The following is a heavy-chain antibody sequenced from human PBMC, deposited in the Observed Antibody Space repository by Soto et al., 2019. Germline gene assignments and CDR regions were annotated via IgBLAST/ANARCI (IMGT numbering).Heavy chain of an antibody. Sequence: ASVKVSCKASGYTFTSYGISWVRQAPGQGLEWMGWISAYNGNTNYAQKLQGRVTMTTDTSTSTAYMELRSLRADDTAVYYCARELPAADFVVVVAALNWFDPWGQGTLVTGSS. CDR1: GYTFTSYG. CDR3: ARELPAADFVVVVAALNWFDP. V-gene: IGHV1-18*01. D-gene: IGHD2-15*01. J-gene: IGHJ5*02. CDR2: ISAYNGNT.